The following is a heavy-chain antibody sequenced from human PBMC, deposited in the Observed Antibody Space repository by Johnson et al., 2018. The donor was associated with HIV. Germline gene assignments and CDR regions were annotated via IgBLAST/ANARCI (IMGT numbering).Heavy chain of an antibody. V-gene: IGHV3-64*01. CDR3: AKDMGAYQLLYAFDI. D-gene: IGHD2-2*02. CDR1: GFTFDDYT. CDR2: ISSNGGST. Sequence: VQLVESGGGLVQPGGSLRLSCAASGFTFDDYTMHWVRQAPGKGLEYVSAISSNGGSTYYANSVKGRFTISRDNSKNTLYLQMNSLRAEDTAVYYCAKDMGAYQLLYAFDIWGQGTMVTVSS. J-gene: IGHJ3*02.